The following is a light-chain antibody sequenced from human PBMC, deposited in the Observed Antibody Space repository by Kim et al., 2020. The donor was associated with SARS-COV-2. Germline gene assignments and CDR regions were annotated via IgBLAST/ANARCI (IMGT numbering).Light chain of an antibody. CDR2: GAS. CDR1: QSVSSRY. V-gene: IGKV3-20*01. J-gene: IGKJ2*03. Sequence: LSPGERAPLSGRASQSVSSRYLAGYQQKPGQAPRLLIYGASSRATGIPDRFSGSGSGTDFTLTISRLEPEDFAVYYCQQYGSSPYSFGQGTKLEI. CDR3: QQYGSSPYS.